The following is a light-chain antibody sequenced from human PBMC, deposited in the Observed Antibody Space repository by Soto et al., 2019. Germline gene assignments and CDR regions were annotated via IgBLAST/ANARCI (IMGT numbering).Light chain of an antibody. V-gene: IGLV2-14*01. CDR1: SSDVGGYNY. Sequence: QSVLTQPASVSGSPGQSITISCTGTSSDVGGYNYVSWYQQHPGKAPKLMIYDVSNRPSGVSNRFSGSKSGNTASLTISGLQAEDEADYYCSSHTSSRGVVFGGGTKVTGL. J-gene: IGLJ2*01. CDR3: SSHTSSRGVV. CDR2: DVS.